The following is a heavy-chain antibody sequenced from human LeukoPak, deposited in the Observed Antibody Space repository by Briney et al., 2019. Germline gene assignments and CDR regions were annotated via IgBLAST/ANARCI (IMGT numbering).Heavy chain of an antibody. CDR1: GFTFGSFS. CDR3: ARDGSWGDYQFYFYMDV. J-gene: IGHJ6*03. D-gene: IGHD2-2*01. Sequence: PGGSLRLSCEDSGFTFGSFSMSWVRQAPGKGLEWLSGICASGYYIYNADSMKGRFSISRDNFKNTLYIEMNSLRAEDTAVYYCARDGSWGDYQFYFYMDVWGKGTTVTVSS. CDR2: ICASGYYI. V-gene: IGHV3-23*01.